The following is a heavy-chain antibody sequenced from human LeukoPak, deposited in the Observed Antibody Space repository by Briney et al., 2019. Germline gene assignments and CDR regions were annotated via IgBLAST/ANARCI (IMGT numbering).Heavy chain of an antibody. D-gene: IGHD3-9*01. CDR2: IKQDGSER. Sequence: GGSLRLSCAASGFSFRSYWMSWVRQAPGKGLEWVASIKQDGSERYYVDSVKGRFTISRDNAKNSLSLQMNSLRVEDTAVYYCVKLLTGYHIRELRDCWGQGSLVTVSS. J-gene: IGHJ4*02. CDR1: GFSFRSYW. CDR3: VKLLTGYHIRELRDC. V-gene: IGHV3-7*01.